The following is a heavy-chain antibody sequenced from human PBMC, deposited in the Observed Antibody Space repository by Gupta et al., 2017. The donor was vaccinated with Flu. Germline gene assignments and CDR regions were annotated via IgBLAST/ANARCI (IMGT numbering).Heavy chain of an antibody. CDR2: VNSNNGDI. J-gene: IGHJ4*02. D-gene: IGHD2-2*02. CDR1: GYTLTGYH. Sequence: QVQLVQSAAEVKKPGASVKVSCKASGYTLTGYHVHWVRQAPGQGLEWMGWVNSNNGDISYVQKFQGRVTMARDTSISTAYMDLSSLRSDDTAVYYCARGAPSPSGYKVFDNWGQGTLVTVSS. CDR3: ARGAPSPSGYKVFDN. V-gene: IGHV1-2*02.